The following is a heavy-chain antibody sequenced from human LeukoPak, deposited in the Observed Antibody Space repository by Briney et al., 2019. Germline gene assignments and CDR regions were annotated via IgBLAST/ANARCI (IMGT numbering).Heavy chain of an antibody. CDR3: ARGDYYGSPKVVAA. J-gene: IGHJ5*02. D-gene: IGHD3-10*01. V-gene: IGHV1-2*02. CDR2: INPNSGDT. CDR1: GGTFSSYA. Sequence: ASVKVSCKASGGTFSSYAISWVRQAPGQGLEWIGWINPNSGDTNYAQKFQDRVTMTRDTSISTAYIELNFLRSDDTAVFYCARGDYYGSPKVVAAWGQGTLVTVSS.